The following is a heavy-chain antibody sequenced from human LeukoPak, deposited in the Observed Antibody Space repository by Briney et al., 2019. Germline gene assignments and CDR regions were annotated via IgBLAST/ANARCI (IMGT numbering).Heavy chain of an antibody. Sequence: GGSLRLSCAASGFTFSSYWMSWVRQAPGKGLEWVANIKQDGSEKYYVDSVKGRFTISRDNAKNSLYLQMNSLRAEDTAVYYCTRLAEAYYDFWSGYSYYFDXXGQGTLXXVS. J-gene: IGHJ4*02. CDR3: TRLAEAYYDFWSGYSYYFDX. V-gene: IGHV3-7*01. CDR2: IKQDGSEK. D-gene: IGHD3-3*01. CDR1: GFTFSSYW.